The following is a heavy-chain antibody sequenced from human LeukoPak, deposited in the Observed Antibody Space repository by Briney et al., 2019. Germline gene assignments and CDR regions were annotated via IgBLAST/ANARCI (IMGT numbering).Heavy chain of an antibody. CDR2: IIPIFGTA. Sequence: AASVKVSCKASGGTFSSYAISWVRQAPGQGREWMGGIIPIFGTANYAQKFQGRVTITADKSTSTAYMELSSLRSEDTAVYYCAMVEMATRYYYYYMDVWGKGTTVTVSS. CDR1: GGTFSSYA. D-gene: IGHD5-24*01. V-gene: IGHV1-69*06. CDR3: AMVEMATRYYYYYMDV. J-gene: IGHJ6*03.